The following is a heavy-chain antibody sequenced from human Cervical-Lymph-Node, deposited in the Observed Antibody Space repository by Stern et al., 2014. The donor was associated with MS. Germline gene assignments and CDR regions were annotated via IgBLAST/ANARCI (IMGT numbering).Heavy chain of an antibody. Sequence: QVQLLESGPGLVKPSETLSLTCTVSGGSTSSYYWSWIRQPPGKGLEWIGYISSSGGTKYNPSLKSRVTLSPDTSHNPFSLNLSSGTAADTAVYYCARGYTTSSGRPDYWGQGTLVTVSS. D-gene: IGHD6-6*01. CDR2: ISSSGGT. CDR3: ARGYTTSSGRPDY. J-gene: IGHJ4*02. V-gene: IGHV4-59*08. CDR1: GGSTSSYY.